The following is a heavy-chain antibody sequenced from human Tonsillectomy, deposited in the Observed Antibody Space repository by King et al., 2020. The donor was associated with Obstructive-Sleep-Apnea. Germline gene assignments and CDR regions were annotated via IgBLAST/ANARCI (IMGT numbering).Heavy chain of an antibody. J-gene: IGHJ4*02. CDR2: MSRYSDSI. CDR3: ARDLGYNYGCYFDH. CDR1: GFTFSTYN. Sequence: VQLVESGGGLVQPGGSLRLSFAASGFTFSTYNMPGLRHAPGKGREWISYMSRYSDSIYYANSVKGRFTTSRENAKNVLYLRMNSLRAADTAVYYCARDLGYNYGCYFDHWGQGTRVAVSS. V-gene: IGHV3-48*01. D-gene: IGHD5-18*01.